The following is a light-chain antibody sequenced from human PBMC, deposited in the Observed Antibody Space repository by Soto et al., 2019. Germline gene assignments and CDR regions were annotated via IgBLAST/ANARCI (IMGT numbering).Light chain of an antibody. V-gene: IGKV3-20*01. J-gene: IGKJ1*01. Sequence: LRTLTVSRRFRATHSFSSSQSVSSSYLAWYQQKPGQAPRLLIYGASSRATGIPDRFSGSGCGTDFTLTISRLEPEDFAVYCCQQRGRLRRKFGEVAKVDIK. CDR3: QQRGRLRRK. CDR1: QSVSSSY. CDR2: GAS.